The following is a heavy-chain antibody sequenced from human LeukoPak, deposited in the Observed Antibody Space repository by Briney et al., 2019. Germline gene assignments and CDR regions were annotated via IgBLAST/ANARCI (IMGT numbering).Heavy chain of an antibody. CDR1: GCTFSSYA. CDR2: IIPIFGTT. Sequence: SVTLSRTASGCTFSSYAISWVRQAPGQGLEWMGGIIPIFGTTNNAQKFQGRVTITADKSTSTAYMELSSLRSEDTAVYYWARVGATNGAAFDIWGQGTMVTVSS. V-gene: IGHV1-69*06. J-gene: IGHJ3*02. D-gene: IGHD1-26*01. CDR3: ARVGATNGAAFDI.